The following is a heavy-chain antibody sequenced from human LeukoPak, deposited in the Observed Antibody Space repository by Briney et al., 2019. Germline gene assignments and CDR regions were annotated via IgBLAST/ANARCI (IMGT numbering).Heavy chain of an antibody. CDR2: ISYDGSNK. CDR1: GFTFSSYG. V-gene: IGHV3-30*18. D-gene: IGHD6-19*01. J-gene: IGHJ4*02. CDR3: AKAGAVAGLFDY. Sequence: PGRSLRLSCAASGFTFSSYGMHWVRQAPGKGLKWVAVISYDGSNKYYADSVKGRFTISRDNSKNTLYLQMNSLRAEDTAVYYCAKAGAVAGLFDYWGQGTLVTVSS.